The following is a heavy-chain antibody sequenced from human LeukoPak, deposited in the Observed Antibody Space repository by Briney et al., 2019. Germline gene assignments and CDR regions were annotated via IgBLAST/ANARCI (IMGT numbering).Heavy chain of an antibody. V-gene: IGHV4-4*07. J-gene: IGHJ6*03. D-gene: IGHD6-6*01. Sequence: PSETLSLTCTVSGGSISSYYWSWIRQPAGRGLEWIGRIYTSGSTNYNPSLKSRVTMSVDTSKNQFSLKLSSVTAADTAVYYCARDIAARPGYYYYMDVWGKGTTVTVSS. CDR1: GGSISSYY. CDR2: IYTSGST. CDR3: ARDIAARPGYYYYMDV.